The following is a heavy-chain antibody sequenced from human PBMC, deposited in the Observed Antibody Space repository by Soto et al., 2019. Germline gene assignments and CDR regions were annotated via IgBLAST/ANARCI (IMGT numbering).Heavy chain of an antibody. D-gene: IGHD3-22*01. Sequence: GESLKISCKGSGYSFTSYWIGWVRQMPGKGLEWMGIIYPGDSDTRYSPSFQGQVTISADKSISTAYLQWSSLKASDTAMYYCARHDVYYDSSADSRGGFDYWGQGTLVTVSS. CDR2: IYPGDSDT. J-gene: IGHJ4*02. CDR1: GYSFTSYW. CDR3: ARHDVYYDSSADSRGGFDY. V-gene: IGHV5-51*01.